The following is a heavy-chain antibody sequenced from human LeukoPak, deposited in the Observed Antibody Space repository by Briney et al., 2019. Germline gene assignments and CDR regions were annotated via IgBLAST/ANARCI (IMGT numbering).Heavy chain of an antibody. Sequence: PGGSLRLSCAASGFTFSSYELNWVRQAPGKGRGWVSYISSSGSTIYYADSVKGRFTISRDNAKNSLYLQMNSLRAEDTAVYYCARSVVVNAFDIWGQGTMVTVSS. CDR1: GFTFSSYE. CDR3: ARSVVVNAFDI. J-gene: IGHJ3*02. D-gene: IGHD2-2*01. V-gene: IGHV3-48*03. CDR2: ISSSGSTI.